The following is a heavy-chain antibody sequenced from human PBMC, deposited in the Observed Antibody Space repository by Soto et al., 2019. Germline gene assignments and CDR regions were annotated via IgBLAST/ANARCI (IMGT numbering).Heavy chain of an antibody. CDR1: GFTFSSYA. V-gene: IGHV3-23*01. CDR3: AKDRAGSSGYYVPQDAFDI. CDR2: ISGSGGST. D-gene: IGHD3-22*01. J-gene: IGHJ3*02. Sequence: PGGSLRLSCAASGFTFSSYAMSWVRQAPGKGLEWVSAISGSGGSTYYADSVKGRFTISRDNSKNALYLQMNSLRAEDTAVYYCAKDRAGSSGYYVPQDAFDIWGQGTMVTVSS.